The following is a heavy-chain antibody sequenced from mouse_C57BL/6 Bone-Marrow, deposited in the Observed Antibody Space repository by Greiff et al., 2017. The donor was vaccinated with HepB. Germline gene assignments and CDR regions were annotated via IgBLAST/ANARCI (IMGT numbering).Heavy chain of an antibody. Sequence: VQLQQSGAELVRPGTSVKVSCKASGYAFTNYLIEWVKQRPGQGLEWIGVINPGSGGTNYNEKFKGKATLTADKSSSTAYMQLSSLTSEDSAVYFCARWYYGSSNYAMDYWGQGTSVTVSS. CDR3: ARWYYGSSNYAMDY. D-gene: IGHD1-1*01. CDR2: INPGSGGT. V-gene: IGHV1-54*01. J-gene: IGHJ4*01. CDR1: GYAFTNYL.